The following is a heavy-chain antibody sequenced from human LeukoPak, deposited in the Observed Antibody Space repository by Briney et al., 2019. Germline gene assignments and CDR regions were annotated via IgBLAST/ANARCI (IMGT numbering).Heavy chain of an antibody. CDR3: ATGIYTSSSFFFDY. D-gene: IGHD6-6*01. CDR1: GFTLSNAW. CDR2: IGSKVDGGTT. Sequence: GGSLRLSCAASGFTLSNAWVTWVRQAPGKGLEWVGRIGSKVDGGTTDYAAPLNARFTISRDDSKNTLYLQMSSLKTEDTAVYYCATGIYTSSSFFFDYWGQGTLVSVSS. V-gene: IGHV3-15*04. J-gene: IGHJ4*02.